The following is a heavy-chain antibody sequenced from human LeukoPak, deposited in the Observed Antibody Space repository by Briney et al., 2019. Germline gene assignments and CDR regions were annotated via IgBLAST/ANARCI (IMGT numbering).Heavy chain of an antibody. D-gene: IGHD3-3*01. CDR2: ISAYNGNT. Sequence: ASVKVYCKASGYTFTSYGISWVRQAPGQGLEWMGWISAYNGNTNYAQKLQGRVTMTTDTSTSTAYMELRSLRSDDTAVYYCARDPATIFGVVISYWFDPWGQGTLVTVSS. V-gene: IGHV1-18*01. CDR1: GYTFTSYG. J-gene: IGHJ5*02. CDR3: ARDPATIFGVVISYWFDP.